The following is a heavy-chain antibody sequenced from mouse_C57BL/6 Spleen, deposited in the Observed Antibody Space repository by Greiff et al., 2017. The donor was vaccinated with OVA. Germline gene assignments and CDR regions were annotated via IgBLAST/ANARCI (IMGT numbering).Heavy chain of an antibody. CDR3: ARQGGVWSLTGDYWYFDV. Sequence: EVKLMESGGDLVKPGGSLKLSCAASGFTFSSYGMSWVRQTPDKRLEWVATISSGGSYTYYPDSVKGRFTISRDNAKNTLYLQMSSLKSEDTAMYYCARQGGVWSLTGDYWYFDVWGTGTTVTVSS. V-gene: IGHV5-6*01. D-gene: IGHD2-10*02. CDR1: GFTFSSYG. J-gene: IGHJ1*03. CDR2: ISSGGSYT.